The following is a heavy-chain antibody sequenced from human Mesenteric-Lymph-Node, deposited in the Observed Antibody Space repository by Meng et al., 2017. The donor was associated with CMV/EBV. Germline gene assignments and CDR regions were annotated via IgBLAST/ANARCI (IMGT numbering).Heavy chain of an antibody. CDR1: GGSISNYY. V-gene: IGHV4-34*01. J-gene: IGHJ4*02. Sequence: GSLRLSCTVSGGSISNYYWSWIRQPPGKGLEWIGEINHSGSTNYNPSLKSRVTISVDTSKNQFSLKLSSVTAADTAVYYCARLVARRSCDYWGQGTLVTVSS. CDR2: INHSGST. D-gene: IGHD5-12*01. CDR3: ARLVARRSCDY.